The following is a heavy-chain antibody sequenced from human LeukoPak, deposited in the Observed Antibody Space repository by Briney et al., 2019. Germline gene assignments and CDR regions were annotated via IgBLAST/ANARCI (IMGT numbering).Heavy chain of an antibody. D-gene: IGHD6-13*01. CDR2: IYHSGST. J-gene: IGHJ4*02. CDR1: GGSISSGGYY. V-gene: IGHV4-30-2*01. Sequence: SETLSLTCTVSGGSISSGGYYWSWIRQPPGKGLEWIGYIYHSGSTYYNPSLKSRVTISVDRSKNQFSLKLSSVTAADTAVYYCARGSYSSPSPPDYWGQGTLVTVSS. CDR3: ARGSYSSPSPPDY.